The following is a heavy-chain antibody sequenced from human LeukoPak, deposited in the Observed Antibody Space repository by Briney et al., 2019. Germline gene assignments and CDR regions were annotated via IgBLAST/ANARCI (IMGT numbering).Heavy chain of an antibody. CDR2: LNPKSGGT. D-gene: IGHD2-15*01. J-gene: IGHJ5*02. CDR3: GRACSGNSCYSDNWVDP. Sequence: ASVKVSCKASGYTFTDYYMHWVRQAPGQGLEWMGRLNPKSGGTDYAQNFQGRATMTRDTSISTAYMELSSLTSDDTAVYYCGRACSGNSCYSDNWVDPWGQGTQVTVSS. CDR1: GYTFTDYY. V-gene: IGHV1-2*06.